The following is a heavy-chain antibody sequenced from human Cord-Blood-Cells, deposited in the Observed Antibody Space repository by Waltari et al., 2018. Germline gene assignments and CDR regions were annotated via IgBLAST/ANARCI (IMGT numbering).Heavy chain of an antibody. CDR1: GFPFSNAW. CDR3: ITDCSGSYYFDY. J-gene: IGHJ4*02. V-gene: IGHV3-15*01. CDR2: IKSKTDGGTT. Sequence: EVQLVESGGGLVKPGGSLRLSCAASGFPFSNAWMSWVRQAPGKGLEWVGRIKSKTDGGTTDYAAPVKGRFTISRDDSKNTLYLQMNSLKTEDTAVYYCITDCSGSYYFDYWGQGTLVTVSS. D-gene: IGHD1-26*01.